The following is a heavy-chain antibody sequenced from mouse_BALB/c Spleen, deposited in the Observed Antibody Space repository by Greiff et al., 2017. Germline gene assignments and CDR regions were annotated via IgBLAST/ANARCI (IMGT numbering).Heavy chain of an antibody. CDR3: ARVDGNYAAMDY. CDR1: GFTFSSYA. D-gene: IGHD2-1*01. Sequence: DVLLVESGGGLVKPGGSLKLSCAASGFTFSSYAMSWVRQTPGKRLEWVASISSGGSTYYPDSVKGRFTISRDNARNILYLQMSSLRSEDTAMYYCARVDGNYAAMDYWGQGTSVTVSS. CDR2: ISSGGST. V-gene: IGHV5-6-5*01. J-gene: IGHJ4*01.